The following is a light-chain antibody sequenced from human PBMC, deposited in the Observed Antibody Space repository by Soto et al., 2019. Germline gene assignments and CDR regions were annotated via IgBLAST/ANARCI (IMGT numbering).Light chain of an antibody. CDR2: EGT. CDR1: NNL. V-gene: IGLV2-14*02. Sequence: QSALTQPASVSGSPGQSITISCTGTNNLVSWYQQHPGKAPKVVLYEGTKRPSGVSNRFSGSNSGSTASLSISGLQAEDEADYYCSSYKRGATLVFGGGTKLTVL. J-gene: IGLJ2*01. CDR3: SSYKRGATLV.